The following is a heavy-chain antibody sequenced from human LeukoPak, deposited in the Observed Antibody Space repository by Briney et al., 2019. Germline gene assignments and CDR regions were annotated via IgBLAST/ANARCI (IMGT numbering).Heavy chain of an antibody. Sequence: PGGSLRLSCAASGFTFSSYAMSWVRQAPGKGLEWVSAISGSGGSTYYADSVKGRFTNSRDNSKNTLYLQMNRLRAEDTAVYYCAKFLGRQWLVHFDYWGQGTLVTVSS. CDR3: AKFLGRQWLVHFDY. J-gene: IGHJ4*02. V-gene: IGHV3-23*01. CDR2: ISGSGGST. CDR1: GFTFSSYA. D-gene: IGHD6-19*01.